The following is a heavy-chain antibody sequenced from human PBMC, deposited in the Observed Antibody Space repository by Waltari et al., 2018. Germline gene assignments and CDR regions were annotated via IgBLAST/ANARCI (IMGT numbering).Heavy chain of an antibody. CDR3: ARGIERGNSYGRLDY. V-gene: IGHV1-69*12. CDR1: GGAFRAYS. D-gene: IGHD5-18*01. Sequence: QVQLVQSGAEVKKPGSSVKVSCKASGGAFRAYSFSWVRQAPGQGLEWMGGIIPSTTTANYAQRFQGRVAITADESTTTVYMEVSSLRSDDTAVYYCARGIERGNSYGRLDYWGQGALVTVSS. J-gene: IGHJ4*02. CDR2: IIPSTTTA.